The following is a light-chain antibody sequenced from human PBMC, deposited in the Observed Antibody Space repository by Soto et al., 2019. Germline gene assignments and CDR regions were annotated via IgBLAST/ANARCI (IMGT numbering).Light chain of an antibody. CDR1: QTVRNNY. V-gene: IGKV3-20*01. CDR2: DAS. J-gene: IGKJ4*01. Sequence: DIVLTQSPGTLSLSPGERATLSCRSSQTVRNNYLAWYQQKPGQAPRLLIYDASSRATGIPDRFSGGGSGTDFTLTIIRLEPEDFAVYYCQQFSCYPLTFGGGTKVDNK. CDR3: QQFSCYPLT.